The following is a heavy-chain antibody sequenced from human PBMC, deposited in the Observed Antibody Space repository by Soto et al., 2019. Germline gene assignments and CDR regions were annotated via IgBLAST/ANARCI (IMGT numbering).Heavy chain of an antibody. CDR3: ATGGPFDF. J-gene: IGHJ3*01. Sequence: EEQLVESGGGLVQPGGSLRLSCATSGFTFSTYWMSWVRQTPGKGLEWVAIIKQDGSDKYYVDSVKGRFTISRDNAKSSLFLLMNSLRDEDTALYYCATGGPFDFWGQGTMVTVSA. CDR2: IKQDGSDK. V-gene: IGHV3-7*03. CDR1: GFTFSTYW. D-gene: IGHD1-1*01.